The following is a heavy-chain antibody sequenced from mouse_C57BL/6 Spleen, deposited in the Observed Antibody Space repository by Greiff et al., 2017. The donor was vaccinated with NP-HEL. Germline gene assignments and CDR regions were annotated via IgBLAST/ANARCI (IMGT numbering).Heavy chain of an antibody. D-gene: IGHD4-1*01. CDR2: INPNNGGT. CDR1: GYTFTDYN. V-gene: IGHV1-22*01. CDR3: ARGNWDVGVHFDY. Sequence: EVQLVESGPELVKPGASVKMSCKASGYTFTDYNMHWVKQSHGKSLEWIGYINPNNGGTSYNQKFKGKATLTVNKSSSTAYMELRSLTSEDSAVYYCARGNWDVGVHFDYWGQGTTLTVSS. J-gene: IGHJ2*01.